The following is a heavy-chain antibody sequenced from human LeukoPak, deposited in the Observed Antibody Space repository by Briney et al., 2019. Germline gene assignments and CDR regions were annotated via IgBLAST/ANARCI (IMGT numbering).Heavy chain of an antibody. CDR1: GGTFSSYA. J-gene: IGHJ5*02. V-gene: IGHV1-69*05. CDR3: ARVGMGSSSLNWFDP. Sequence: SVKVSCKASGGTFSSYAISWVRQAPEQGLEWMGGIIPIFGTANYAQKFQGRVTITTDESTSTAYMELSSLRSEDTAVYYCARVGMGSSSLNWFDPWGQGTLVTVSS. CDR2: IIPIFGTA. D-gene: IGHD6-6*01.